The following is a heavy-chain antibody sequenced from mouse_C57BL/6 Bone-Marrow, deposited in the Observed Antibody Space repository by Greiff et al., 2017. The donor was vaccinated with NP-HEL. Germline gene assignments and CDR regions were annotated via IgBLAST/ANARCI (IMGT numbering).Heavy chain of an antibody. J-gene: IGHJ1*03. CDR2: IDPSDSYT. V-gene: IGHV1-59*01. Sequence: VQLQQPGAELVRPGTSVKLSCKASGYTFTSYWMHWVKQRPGQGLEWIGVIDPSDSYTNYNQKFKGKATLTVDKSSSTAYMQLSSLTSEDSAVYYCAINCIYWYFDVWGTGTTVTVSS. CDR1: GYTFTSYW. CDR3: AINCIYWYFDV.